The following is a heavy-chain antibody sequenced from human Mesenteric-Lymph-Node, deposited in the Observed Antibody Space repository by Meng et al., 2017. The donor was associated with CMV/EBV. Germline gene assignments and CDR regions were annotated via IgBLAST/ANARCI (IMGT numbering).Heavy chain of an antibody. D-gene: IGHD6-6*01. V-gene: IGHV1-2*02. CDR3: ARVWGIIYSSSSSSDWYFDL. CDR1: GYTFTGYY. J-gene: IGHJ2*01. CDR2: INPNSGGT. Sequence: ASVKVSCKASGYTFTGYYMHWVRQAPGQGLEWMGWINPNSGGTNYAQKFQGRVTMTRDTSISTAYMELSRLRSADTAVYYCARVWGIIYSSSSSSDWYFDLWGRGTLVTVSS.